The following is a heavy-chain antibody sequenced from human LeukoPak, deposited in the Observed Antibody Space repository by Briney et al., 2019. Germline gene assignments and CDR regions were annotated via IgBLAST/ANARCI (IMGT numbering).Heavy chain of an antibody. CDR3: AKVPQDDSSGYYGYYYYGMDV. CDR1: GFTFSSYG. J-gene: IGHJ6*02. V-gene: IGHV3-30*18. CDR2: ISYDGSNK. D-gene: IGHD3-22*01. Sequence: PGGSLRLSCAASGFTFSSYGMHWVRQAPGKGLEWVAVISYDGSNKHYADSVKGRFTISRDNSKNTLYLQMNSLRAEDTAVYYCAKVPQDDSSGYYGYYYYGMDVWGQGTTVTVSS.